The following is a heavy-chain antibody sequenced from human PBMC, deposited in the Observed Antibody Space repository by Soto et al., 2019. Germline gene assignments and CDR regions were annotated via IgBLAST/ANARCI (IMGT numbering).Heavy chain of an antibody. D-gene: IGHD3-22*01. CDR1: GFTFSGYS. V-gene: IGHV3-21*01. CDR3: ARKGPDYYDSSGFFDC. J-gene: IGHJ4*02. CDR2: ISSSSSYI. Sequence: GGSLRLSCAASGFTFSGYSITWVRQAPGKGLEWVSSISSSSSYIYYADSVKGRFTISRDNAKNSLYLQMNSPRAEDTAVYYCARKGPDYYDSSGFFDCWGQGTLVTVSS.